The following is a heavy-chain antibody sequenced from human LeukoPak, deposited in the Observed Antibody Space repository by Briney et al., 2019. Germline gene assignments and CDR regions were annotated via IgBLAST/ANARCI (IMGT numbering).Heavy chain of an antibody. J-gene: IGHJ5*02. V-gene: IGHV3-48*03. Sequence: GGSLRLPCAASGFTFSSYEMNWVRQAPGKGLEWVSYISSSGSTIYYADSVKGRFTISRDNAKNSLYLQMNSLRAEDTAVYYCARWAAAIGIDWFDPWGQGTLVTVSS. CDR1: GFTFSSYE. CDR3: ARWAAAIGIDWFDP. CDR2: ISSSGSTI. D-gene: IGHD2-2*01.